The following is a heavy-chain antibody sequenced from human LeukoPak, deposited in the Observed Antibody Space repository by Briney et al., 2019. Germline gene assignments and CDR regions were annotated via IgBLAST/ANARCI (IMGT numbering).Heavy chain of an antibody. Sequence: GESLKISCKGSGYGFTSYWIAWVRQMPGKGLEWMGIIYPGDSDTRYSSSFQGQVTISADKSINTVFLQWSSLKASDTAIYYCASGMGATRTFDYWGQGTLLTVS. CDR1: GYGFTSYW. D-gene: IGHD4/OR15-4a*01. CDR2: IYPGDSDT. V-gene: IGHV5-51*01. J-gene: IGHJ4*02. CDR3: ASGMGATRTFDY.